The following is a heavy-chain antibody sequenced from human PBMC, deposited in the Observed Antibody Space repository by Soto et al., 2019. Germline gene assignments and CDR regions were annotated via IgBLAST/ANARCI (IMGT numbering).Heavy chain of an antibody. J-gene: IGHJ6*02. CDR1: GGSISSYY. V-gene: IGHV4-59*08. CDR3: ARLAKSYCISTSCFGYYYYGMDV. D-gene: IGHD2-2*01. CDR2: IYYSGST. Sequence: PSETLSLTCTVSGGSISSYYWSWIRQPPGKGLEWIGYIYYSGSTNYNPSLKSRVTMSVDTSKNRFSLELRSVTAADTAVYYCARLAKSYCISTSCFGYYYYGMDVWGQGTTVTVSS.